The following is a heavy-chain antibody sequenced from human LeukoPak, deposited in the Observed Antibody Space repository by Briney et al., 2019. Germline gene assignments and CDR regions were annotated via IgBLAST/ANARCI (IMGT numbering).Heavy chain of an antibody. V-gene: IGHV3-11*04. Sequence: GGSLRLSCAASGFTFSDYYMSWIRQAPGKGLEWVSYISSSGSTIYYADSVKGRFTISRDSAKNSLYLQMNSLRAEDTAVYYCARPPGSSGYYYPFDYWGQGTLVTVSS. D-gene: IGHD3-22*01. CDR2: ISSSGSTI. J-gene: IGHJ4*02. CDR1: GFTFSDYY. CDR3: ARPPGSSGYYYPFDY.